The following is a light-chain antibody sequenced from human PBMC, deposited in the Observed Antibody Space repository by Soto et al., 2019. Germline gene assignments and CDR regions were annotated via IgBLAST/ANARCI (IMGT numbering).Light chain of an antibody. CDR1: QSVSGSY. CDR2: DAS. CDR3: QQYASSPRT. V-gene: IGKV3-20*01. J-gene: IGKJ1*01. Sequence: EIMLTQSPGTLSLSPGDRATLSCRASQSVSGSYLAWYQQKPGQAPRLVIYDASSRATGIPDRFSGSGPGADFTLTISRLEPEDFAVYYCQQYASSPRTFGQGTKV.